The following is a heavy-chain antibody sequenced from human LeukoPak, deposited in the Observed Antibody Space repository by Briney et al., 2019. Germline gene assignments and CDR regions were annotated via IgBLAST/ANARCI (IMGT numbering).Heavy chain of an antibody. Sequence: GGSLRLSCAASGFTFSSYYMSWVRQAPGKGLEWVANIKQDGSEKYYADSVQGRFTISRDNAKNSLYLQMNSLRVEDTAVYYFARGHGGGARCYSSLYDYGGRGPRVTVS. D-gene: IGHD2-21*01. J-gene: IGHJ4*02. CDR2: IKQDGSEK. CDR1: GFTFSSYY. V-gene: IGHV3-7*01. CDR3: ARGHGGGARCYSSLYDY.